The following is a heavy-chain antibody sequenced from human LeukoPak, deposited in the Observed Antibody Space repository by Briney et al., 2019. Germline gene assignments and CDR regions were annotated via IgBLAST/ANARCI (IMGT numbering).Heavy chain of an antibody. J-gene: IGHJ3*02. D-gene: IGHD4-23*01. CDR1: GLPLRSYA. Sequence: PGGSPRLSCAASGLPLRSYAMNWVRQAPGKGLEWVSTISGSGASTKYADSVKGRFTISRDNSKNTLYLKMNSLRADDTAVYYCAKSLNTVVTTDAFDIWGQGTMVTVSS. V-gene: IGHV3-23*01. CDR3: AKSLNTVVTTDAFDI. CDR2: ISGSGAST.